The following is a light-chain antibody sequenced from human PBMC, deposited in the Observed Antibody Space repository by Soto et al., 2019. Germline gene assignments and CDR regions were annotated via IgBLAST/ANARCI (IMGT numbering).Light chain of an antibody. Sequence: VLTQSPGILSLFPGERATVSFRASQPISASYLAWYQHKPGQAPRLLIYGASSRATGIPYRFSGRASGTDYTLTISRLEAEDFAVYYCQQYGSTPPTFGQGTKVEIK. CDR2: GAS. CDR1: QPISASY. CDR3: QQYGSTPPT. J-gene: IGKJ1*01. V-gene: IGKV3-20*01.